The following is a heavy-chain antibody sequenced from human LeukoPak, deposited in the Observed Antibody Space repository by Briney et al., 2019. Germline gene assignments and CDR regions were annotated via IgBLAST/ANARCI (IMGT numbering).Heavy chain of an antibody. CDR1: GFSLSRYW. V-gene: IGHV3-7*03. CDR2: IKQDESEK. Sequence: HPGGSLRLSCAASGFSLSRYWMSWVRQAPGEGLEWVANIKQDESEKDYVDSVKGRFTISRDNAKNSLYLQMNSLRAEDTALYHCARDPTFGGHHDYWGQGTLVTVSS. CDR3: ARDPTFGGHHDY. J-gene: IGHJ4*02. D-gene: IGHD3-16*01.